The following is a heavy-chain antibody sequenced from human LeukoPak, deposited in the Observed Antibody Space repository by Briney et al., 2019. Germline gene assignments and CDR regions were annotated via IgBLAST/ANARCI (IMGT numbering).Heavy chain of an antibody. CDR3: ATGGIAVADPFDY. Sequence: GGSLRLSCAASGFTFSSYAMSWVRQAPGKGLEWVAVISYDGSNKYYADSVKGRFTISRDNSKNTLYLQMNSLRAEDTAVYYCATGGIAVADPFDYWGQGTLVTVSS. CDR1: GFTFSSYA. V-gene: IGHV3-30*03. CDR2: ISYDGSNK. J-gene: IGHJ4*02. D-gene: IGHD6-19*01.